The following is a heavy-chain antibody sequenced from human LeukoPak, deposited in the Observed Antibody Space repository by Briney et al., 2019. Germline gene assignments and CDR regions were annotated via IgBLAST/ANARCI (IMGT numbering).Heavy chain of an antibody. CDR1: GGSISSYY. CDR2: IYYSGST. D-gene: IGHD5-18*01. V-gene: IGHV4-59*01. J-gene: IGHJ4*02. Sequence: SETLSLTCTVSGGSISSYYWSWIRQPPGKGLEWIGYIYYSGSTNYNPSLKSRVTISVDTSKNQFSLKLSSVTAADTAVYYCARANPHVDTAMPLDYWGQGTLVTVSS. CDR3: ARANPHVDTAMPLDY.